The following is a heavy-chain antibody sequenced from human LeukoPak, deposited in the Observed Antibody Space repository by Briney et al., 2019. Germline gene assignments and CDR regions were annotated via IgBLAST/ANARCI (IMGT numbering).Heavy chain of an antibody. CDR1: GYTFTSYA. V-gene: IGHV7-4-1*02. D-gene: IGHD3-9*01. J-gene: IGHJ4*02. CDR2: INTNTGNP. Sequence: ASVKVSCKASGYTFTSYAMNWVRQAPGQGLEWMGWINTNTGNPTYAQGFTGRFVFSLDTSVSTAYLQTSSLKAEDTAVYYCARGEDDILTGYYCFDYWGQGTLVTVSS. CDR3: ARGEDDILTGYYCFDY.